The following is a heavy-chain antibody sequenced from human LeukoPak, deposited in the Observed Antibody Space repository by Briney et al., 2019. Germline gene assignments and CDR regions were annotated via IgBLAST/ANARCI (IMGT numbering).Heavy chain of an antibody. CDR1: DDSISDYY. CDR3: TRGAGWLIDY. J-gene: IGHJ4*02. Sequence: SETLSLTCTVSDDSISDYYWGWIRQPPGKGREWIGYFHNSGTSTYNPSLKSRVTISADTSKNQFSLKLNSLTTADTAVYYCTRGAGWLIDYWGQGILVTVSS. CDR2: FHNSGTS. D-gene: IGHD3-16*01. V-gene: IGHV4-59*01.